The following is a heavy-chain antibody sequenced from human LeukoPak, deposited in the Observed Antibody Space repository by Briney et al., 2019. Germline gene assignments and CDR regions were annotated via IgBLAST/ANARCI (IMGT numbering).Heavy chain of an antibody. V-gene: IGHV3-30*02. CDR2: IQPGASIE. D-gene: IGHD1-26*01. J-gene: IGHJ4*02. CDR3: AKMTGSYYGYFDY. Sequence: GRSLRLSCAASGFTFSTYGMHWVRQASGKGLEWVAFIQPGASIEYYADSVKGRFTISRDDSRNTLYLQMNSLRPEDTGVYYCAKMTGSYYGYFDYWGQGTLVTVSS. CDR1: GFTFSTYG.